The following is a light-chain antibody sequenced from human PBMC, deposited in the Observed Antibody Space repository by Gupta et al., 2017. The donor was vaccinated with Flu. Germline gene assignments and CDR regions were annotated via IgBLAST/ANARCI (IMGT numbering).Light chain of an antibody. V-gene: IGKV1-8*01. CDR1: QGISSY. CDR3: QQEDTSPWT. Sequence: AIRMTQSPSSFSASTGDRVTITCRASQGISSYLAWYQQKPGQAPKLLIYAASTLQSGVPSRVSGSGSGRDFTLTIIRLQSEDYATYYCQQEDTSPWTFGQGTKVEI. J-gene: IGKJ1*01. CDR2: AAS.